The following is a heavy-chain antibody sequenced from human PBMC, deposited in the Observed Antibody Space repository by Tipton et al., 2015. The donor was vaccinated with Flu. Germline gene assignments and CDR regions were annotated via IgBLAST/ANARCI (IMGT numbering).Heavy chain of an antibody. Sequence: LRLSCTVSGGSISSNNWGWIRQPPGKGLEWIGNIHKTGSTYFNPSLTGRVSISVDTSKNQFSLRLTSVTAADTAVYYCARRDYSNYVSVPKNWFDSWGQGILVTVSS. CDR3: ARRDYSNYVSVPKNWFDS. V-gene: IGHV4-39*07. D-gene: IGHD4-11*01. CDR2: IHKTGST. CDR1: GGSISSNN. J-gene: IGHJ5*01.